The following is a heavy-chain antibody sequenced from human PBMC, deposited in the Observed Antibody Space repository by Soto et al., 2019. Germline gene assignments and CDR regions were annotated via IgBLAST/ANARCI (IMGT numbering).Heavy chain of an antibody. CDR1: GFSFNDYG. CDR3: AREGQYSGSHKHFDY. CDR2: ISSSNSFT. Sequence: GGSLRLSCAASGFSFNDYGLNWVRQAPGKGLEWVSSISSSNSFTQYADSVKGRFTISRDNAKNSLFLQLNSLRAEDTAVYYCAREGQYSGSHKHFDYWGQGTLVTVSS. J-gene: IGHJ4*02. V-gene: IGHV3-21*01. D-gene: IGHD1-26*01.